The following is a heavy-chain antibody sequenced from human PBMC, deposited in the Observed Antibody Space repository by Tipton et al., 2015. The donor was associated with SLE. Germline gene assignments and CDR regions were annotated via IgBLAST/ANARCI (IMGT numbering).Heavy chain of an antibody. Sequence: LACTVSGGSISSGSYYWNWIRQPAGKGLEWIGRIYTSGNTKHNPSLESRVNISVDTSKNQFSLKVRSVTATDTAMYYCAGAATSGMSEAFDIWGQGTLVTVSS. CDR3: AGAATSGMSEAFDI. V-gene: IGHV4-61*02. CDR1: GGSISSGSYY. D-gene: IGHD1-26*01. J-gene: IGHJ3*02. CDR2: IYTSGNT.